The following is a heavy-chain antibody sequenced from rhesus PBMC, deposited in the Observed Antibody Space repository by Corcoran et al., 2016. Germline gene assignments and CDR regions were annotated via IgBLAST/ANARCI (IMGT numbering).Heavy chain of an antibody. J-gene: IGHJ4*01. D-gene: IGHD6-25*01. CDR2: LPRSRRSI. CDR1: GGSISSNY. CDR3: ARAPGCSRCWRFDS. V-gene: IGHV4-173*01. Sequence: QVQLQESGPGLGKPSETLSLTCAVSGGSISSNYLTWIRQPPGKGLGWIGHLPRSRRSIDYNPSHKSRVTISTATSKNRFSLELSSVTAADTAVYYCARAPGCSRCWRFDSWGQGVLVTVSS.